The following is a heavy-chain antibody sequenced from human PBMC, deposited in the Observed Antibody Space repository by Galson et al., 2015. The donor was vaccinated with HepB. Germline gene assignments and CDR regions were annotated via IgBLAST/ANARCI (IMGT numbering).Heavy chain of an antibody. D-gene: IGHD3-10*01. CDR1: GFTFSSHA. J-gene: IGHJ4*02. Sequence: SLRLSCAASGFTFSSHAMHWVRQAPGKGREGLAVIWYDGTYQYNADSVKGRFTISREDSKNTLFLQMNSLRAEDTAVYYCGRDPFNYGTILDYWGQGSLVTVSS. CDR3: GRDPFNYGTILDY. CDR2: IWYDGTYQ. V-gene: IGHV3-33*01.